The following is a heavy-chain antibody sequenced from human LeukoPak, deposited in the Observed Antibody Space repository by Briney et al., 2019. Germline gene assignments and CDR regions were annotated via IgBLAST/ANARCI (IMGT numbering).Heavy chain of an antibody. CDR3: ARGRWLGYFDY. D-gene: IGHD6-19*01. V-gene: IGHV3-21*01. J-gene: IGHJ4*02. Sequence: GGSLRLSCAASGFTFSSYSMNWVRQAPGKGLEWVSSISSSSSYIYYADSVKGRFTISRDNAKNSLYLQMNSLRAEDTAVYYCARGRWLGYFDYWGQGTLVTVSS. CDR2: ISSSSSYI. CDR1: GFTFSSYS.